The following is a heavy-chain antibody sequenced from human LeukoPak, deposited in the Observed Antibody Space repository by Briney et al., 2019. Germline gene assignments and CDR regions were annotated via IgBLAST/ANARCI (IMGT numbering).Heavy chain of an antibody. J-gene: IGHJ4*02. Sequence: PPETLSLTCTVSGGSIDSGVFYWSWIRQHPGEGLEWLGYISHRGATSYSPSHRGRLSISVDKSRGQFSLKLTSVTVADTAVYYCARYDYGSGTHLHWGQGTLVTVSS. V-gene: IGHV4-31*03. D-gene: IGHD3-10*01. CDR1: GGSIDSGVFY. CDR2: ISHRGAT. CDR3: ARYDYGSGTHLH.